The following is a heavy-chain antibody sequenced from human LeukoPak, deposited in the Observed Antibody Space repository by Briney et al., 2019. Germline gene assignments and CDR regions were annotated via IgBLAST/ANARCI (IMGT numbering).Heavy chain of an antibody. CDR3: AGLVVPAANYYYYMDV. V-gene: IGHV1-69*13. D-gene: IGHD2-2*01. CDR1: GGTFSSYT. Sequence: SVKVSCKASGGTFSSYTISWVRQAPGQGLEWMGGIIPIFGTANYAQKFQGRVTITADESTSTAYMELSSLRSEDTAVYYCAGLVVPAANYYYYMDVWGKGTTVTVSS. J-gene: IGHJ6*03. CDR2: IIPIFGTA.